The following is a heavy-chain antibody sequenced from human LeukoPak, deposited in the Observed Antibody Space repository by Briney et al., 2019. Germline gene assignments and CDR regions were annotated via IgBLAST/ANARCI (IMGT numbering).Heavy chain of an antibody. V-gene: IGHV4-34*01. D-gene: IGHD6-19*01. CDR3: ARGLIKGIAVAGTG. CDR2: INHSGST. Sequence: PSETLSLTCAVYGGSFSGYYWSWIRQPPGKGLEWIGEINHSGSTNYNPSLKSRVTISVDTSKNQFSLKLSSVTAADTAVYYCARGLIKGIAVAGTGWGQGTLVTVSS. J-gene: IGHJ4*02. CDR1: GGSFSGYY.